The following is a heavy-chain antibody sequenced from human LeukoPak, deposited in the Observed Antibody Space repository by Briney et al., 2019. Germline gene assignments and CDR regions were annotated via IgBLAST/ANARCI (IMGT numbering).Heavy chain of an antibody. CDR3: ARDSLAGYCSGGSCYSGAFDI. Sequence: PGGSLRLSCAASGFTFSSYWMHWVRQAPGKGLVWVSRIKSDGSSTNYADSVKGRFTISRDNAKNSLYLQMNSLRAEDTAVYYCARDSLAGYCSGGSCYSGAFDIWGQGTMVTVSS. D-gene: IGHD2-15*01. V-gene: IGHV3-74*01. CDR2: IKSDGSST. J-gene: IGHJ3*02. CDR1: GFTFSSYW.